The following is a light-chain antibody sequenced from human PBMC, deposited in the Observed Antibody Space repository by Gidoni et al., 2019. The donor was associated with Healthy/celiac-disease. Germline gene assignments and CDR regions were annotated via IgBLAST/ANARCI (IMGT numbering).Light chain of an antibody. J-gene: IGKJ1*01. CDR1: QSVLYSSKNKNY. CDR2: WAS. CDR3: QQYYSTPWT. V-gene: IGKV4-1*01. Sequence: DIVMTQSPDSLAVSLGERATINCKSSQSVLYSSKNKNYLAWYQQKPGQPPKLHIYWASTRESGVPDRFSGSGSGTDFTLTISSLQAEDVAVYYCQQYYSTPWTFGQGTKVEIK.